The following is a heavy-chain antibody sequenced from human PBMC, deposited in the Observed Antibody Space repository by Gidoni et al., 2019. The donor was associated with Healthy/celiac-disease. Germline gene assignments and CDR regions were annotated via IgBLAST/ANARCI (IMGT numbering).Heavy chain of an antibody. CDR1: GFTFSSYG. CDR3: AKGEDYYDSSGYYGY. V-gene: IGHV3-30*18. Sequence: QVQLVESGGGVVQPGRSLRLSCAASGFTFSSYGMHWVRQGTGKGLEWVAVISYDGSNKYYADSVKGRFTISRDNSKNTLYLQMNSLRAEDTAVYYCAKGEDYYDSSGYYGYWGQGTLVTVSS. CDR2: ISYDGSNK. D-gene: IGHD3-22*01. J-gene: IGHJ4*02.